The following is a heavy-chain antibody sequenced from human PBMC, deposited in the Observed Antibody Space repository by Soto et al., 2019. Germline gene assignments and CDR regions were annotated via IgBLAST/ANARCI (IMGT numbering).Heavy chain of an antibody. CDR1: GFTFSSYW. CDR3: ARATGADKEDY. Sequence: EVQLVESGGGLVQPGGSLRLSCAASGFTFSSYWMSWVRQAPGKGLEWVANIKEDGSEKYYVDSVKGRFTISRDNAKNSLYLQMNSLRAEDTAVYYCARATGADKEDYWGQGTVVTVSS. D-gene: IGHD3-10*01. CDR2: IKEDGSEK. V-gene: IGHV3-7*04. J-gene: IGHJ4*02.